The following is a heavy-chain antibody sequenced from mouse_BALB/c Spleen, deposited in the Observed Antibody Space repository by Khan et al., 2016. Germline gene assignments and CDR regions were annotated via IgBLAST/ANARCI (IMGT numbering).Heavy chain of an antibody. CDR3: ARLRRGYAMDY. D-gene: IGHD2-12*01. CDR2: ISYDGSN. J-gene: IGHJ4*01. V-gene: IGHV3-6*02. Sequence: EVQLQESGPGLVKPSQSLSLTCSVTGNSITSGYYWNWIRQFPGNNLEWMGYISYDGSNNYNPSLKNRISIARDTSKNQFFLKLNTVTTEDTATYYCARLRRGYAMDYGGQGISVTVSS. CDR1: GNSITSGYY.